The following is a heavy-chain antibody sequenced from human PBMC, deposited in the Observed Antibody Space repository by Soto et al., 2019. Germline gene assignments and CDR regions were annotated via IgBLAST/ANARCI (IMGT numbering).Heavy chain of an antibody. CDR3: ARHYSGSYYPHWSDP. CDR1: GDSVSSGSYY. D-gene: IGHD1-26*01. CDR2: IFYSGNT. Sequence: PSETLSLTCSVSGDSVSSGSYYWSWVRQPPGKGLEWIGYIFYSGNTNYNPSLQSRVTISVDTSKNQFSLKLRSVTAADTAMYYCARHYSGSYYPHWSDPWGQGTLVTVSS. V-gene: IGHV4-61*01. J-gene: IGHJ5*02.